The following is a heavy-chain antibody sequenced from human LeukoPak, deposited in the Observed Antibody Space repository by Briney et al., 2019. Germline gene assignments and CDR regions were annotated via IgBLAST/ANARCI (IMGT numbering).Heavy chain of an antibody. CDR3: ARGSDYGDNFDDFDY. Sequence: GGSLRPSCAASGFTFSDYYVSWIRQAPAKGLEWISYIGKSGSYTNYADSVKGRFTISRDNAKNSVYLQMSSLTTEDTAVYYCARGSDYGDNFDDFDYWGQGTLVTVSS. D-gene: IGHD4-17*01. J-gene: IGHJ4*02. CDR2: IGKSGSYT. CDR1: GFTFSDYY. V-gene: IGHV3-11*03.